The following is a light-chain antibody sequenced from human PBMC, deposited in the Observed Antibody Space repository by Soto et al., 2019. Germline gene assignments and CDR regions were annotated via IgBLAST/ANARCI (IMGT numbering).Light chain of an antibody. V-gene: IGKV1-12*01. Sequence: DIQMTQSPSSVSASVGDRVTITCRAGQDISSWLAGYQQKPGNAPKLLIYAPSYLQSGVPSRFSGSGSGTDFTLSISSLQPEDFATYYCQQAISYPYTFGQGTKLEIK. CDR1: QDISSW. J-gene: IGKJ2*01. CDR3: QQAISYPYT. CDR2: APS.